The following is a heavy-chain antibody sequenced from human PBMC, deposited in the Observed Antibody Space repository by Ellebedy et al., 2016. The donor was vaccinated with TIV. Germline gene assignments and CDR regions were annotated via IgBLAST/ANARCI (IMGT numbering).Heavy chain of an antibody. CDR3: ARDWPEPGQGGWPPGYFFDL. J-gene: IGHJ4*02. D-gene: IGHD6-19*01. V-gene: IGHV3-30-3*01. CDR2: IMYDGTNR. Sequence: PGGSLRLSCTASGFTFNIFAMHWVRLTPDKGLEWLGVIMYDGTNRWYVDSLEGRFTISRDNAKNTVYLQMNSLRPEDTAMYYCARDWPEPGQGGWPPGYFFDLWGQGTLVTVSS. CDR1: GFTFNIFA.